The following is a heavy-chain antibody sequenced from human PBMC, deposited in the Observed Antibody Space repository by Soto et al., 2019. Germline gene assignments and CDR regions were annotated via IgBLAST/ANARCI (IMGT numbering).Heavy chain of an antibody. Sequence: QVQLVQSGAEVRKPGASVHVSCKTSGYTFTAYYIHWVRQAPGQGLEWMGWIDPASCGTNIAQKFQGWVTMTTDTSITTAYLQRSRLTSDDTAVYYCAKSRGSYTVDYWGQGTLVTVSS. J-gene: IGHJ4*02. CDR3: AKSRGSYTVDY. V-gene: IGHV1-2*04. CDR1: GYTFTAYY. CDR2: IDPASCGT. D-gene: IGHD1-26*01.